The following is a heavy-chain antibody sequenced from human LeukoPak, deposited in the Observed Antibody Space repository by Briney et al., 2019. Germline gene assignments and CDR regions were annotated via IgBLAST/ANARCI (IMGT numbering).Heavy chain of an antibody. CDR1: GYTLGSYG. CDR3: ARGAYRIVNRWYFDY. V-gene: IGHV1-18*04. D-gene: IGHD5-12*01. Sequence: ASVKVSCKASGYTLGSYGISWVRQAPGQGLEWIGRIDAYNGNTNYARKFQGRVTVTTDTSTNTAYMELRSLKSDDTAIYFCARGAYRIVNRWYFDYWGQGTLVTVTS. CDR2: IDAYNGNT. J-gene: IGHJ4*02.